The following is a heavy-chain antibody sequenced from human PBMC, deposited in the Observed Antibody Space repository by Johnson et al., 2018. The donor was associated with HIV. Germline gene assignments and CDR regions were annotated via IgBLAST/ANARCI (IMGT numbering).Heavy chain of an antibody. J-gene: IGHJ3*02. CDR1: GFTFRSYG. CDR2: IRYDGSNK. V-gene: IGHV3-30*02. CDR3: AKDPTYDSSGYYGDAFDI. D-gene: IGHD3-22*01. Sequence: QVQLVESGGGVVQPGGSLRLSCAASGFTFRSYGMHWVRQAPGKGLEWVAFIRYDGSNKYYADSVKGRFTISRDNSKNTLYLQMNSLRAEDTAVYYCAKDPTYDSSGYYGDAFDIWGQGTMVTVSS.